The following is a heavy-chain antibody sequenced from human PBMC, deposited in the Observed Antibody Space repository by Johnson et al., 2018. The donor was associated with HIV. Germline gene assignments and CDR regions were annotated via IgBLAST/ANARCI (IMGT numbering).Heavy chain of an antibody. J-gene: IGHJ3*02. CDR1: GFTFSNAW. D-gene: IGHD2-2*01. V-gene: IGHV3-15*01. CDR2: IKSKTDGGTT. CDR3: ARRRYSSTWRDASDI. Sequence: VQLVESGGGLVQPGGSLRLSCAASGFTFSNAWMSWVRQAPGKGLEWVGRIKSKTDGGTTHYADSVTGRFTISRDNSKNTVYVDMNSLRAEDTAVYYCARRRYSSTWRDASDIWGQGTMVTVSS.